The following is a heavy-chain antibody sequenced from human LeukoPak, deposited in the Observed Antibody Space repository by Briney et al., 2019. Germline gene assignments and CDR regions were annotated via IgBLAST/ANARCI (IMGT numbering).Heavy chain of an antibody. V-gene: IGHV4-39*07. Sequence: SETLSLTCTVSGGSISSSSYYWGWIRQPPGKGLAWIGSIYYSGSTYYNPSLKSRVTISVDTSKNQFSLKLSSVTAADTAVYYCARDSFDRVVPASSRWFDPWGQGTLVTVSS. J-gene: IGHJ5*02. CDR2: IYYSGST. CDR1: GGSISSSSYY. D-gene: IGHD2-2*01. CDR3: ARDSFDRVVPASSRWFDP.